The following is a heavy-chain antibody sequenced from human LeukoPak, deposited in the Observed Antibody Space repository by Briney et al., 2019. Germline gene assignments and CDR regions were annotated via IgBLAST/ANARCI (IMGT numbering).Heavy chain of an antibody. Sequence: GGSLRLSCAVSGFTFNTYTMSWVRQAPGKGLEWVSAISGSGASTYYADSVKGRFTISRDNSKNTLYLQMNSLRAEDTAVYYCAKGRAVEVVAAFNYWGQGTVVTVSS. CDR1: GFTFNTYT. CDR2: ISGSGAST. V-gene: IGHV3-23*01. D-gene: IGHD2-15*01. J-gene: IGHJ4*02. CDR3: AKGRAVEVVAAFNY.